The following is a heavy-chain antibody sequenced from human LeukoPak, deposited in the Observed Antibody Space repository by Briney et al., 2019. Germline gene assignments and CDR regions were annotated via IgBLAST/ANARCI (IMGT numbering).Heavy chain of an antibody. CDR2: IYYSGST. CDR3: ARTRGAQADY. D-gene: IGHD3-10*01. Sequence: SETLSLTCTVSGGSISSYYWSWIRQPPGKGLEWIGYIYYSGSTNYNPSLKSRVTISVDTSKNQFSLKLSSVTAADTAVYYCARTRGAQADYWGREPWSPSPQ. J-gene: IGHJ4*02. CDR1: GGSISSYY. V-gene: IGHV4-59*08.